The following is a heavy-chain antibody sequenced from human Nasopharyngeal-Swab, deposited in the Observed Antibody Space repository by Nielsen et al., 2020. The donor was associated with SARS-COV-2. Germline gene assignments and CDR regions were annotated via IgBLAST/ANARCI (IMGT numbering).Heavy chain of an antibody. CDR3: ARDSFSRVGAAGSSHYYYYGMDV. CDR1: GFTFSSYW. V-gene: IGHV3-7*01. Sequence: GGSLRLSCAASGFTFSSYWMSWVRQAPGKGLEWVANIKQDGSEKYYVDSVKGRFTISRDNAKNSLYLQMNSLRAEDTAVYYCARDSFSRVGAAGSSHYYYYGMDVWAKGPRSPSP. D-gene: IGHD6-13*01. J-gene: IGHJ6*02. CDR2: IKQDGSEK.